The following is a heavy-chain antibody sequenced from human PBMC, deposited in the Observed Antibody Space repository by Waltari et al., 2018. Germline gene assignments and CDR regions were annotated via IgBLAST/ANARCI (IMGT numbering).Heavy chain of an antibody. D-gene: IGHD4-17*01. CDR3: ARALLGLTNRLDV. V-gene: IGHV7-4-1*02. CDR1: GCTFTDYT. Sequence: QVQLAQSGSALKEPGASVKVSCRTSGCTFTDYTIKWVRPAPGQGLEWMGWINTKNGHPTYVQGFTGRFVFSLDTSVSTTYLQITGLKAEDTAVYFCARALLGLTNRLDVWGQGTTVTISS. J-gene: IGHJ6*02. CDR2: INTKNGHP.